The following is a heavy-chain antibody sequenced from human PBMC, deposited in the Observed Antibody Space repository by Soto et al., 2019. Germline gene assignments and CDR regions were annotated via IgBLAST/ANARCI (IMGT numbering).Heavy chain of an antibody. CDR1: AFSFISYA. J-gene: IGHJ4*02. V-gene: IGHV3-23*01. D-gene: IGHD4-17*01. CDR3: SKLGMTTVNREY. Sequence: GESLRLSCVASAFSFISYAMSWVLQAPGKGLEWISTVSGSGGNTYYADSVRGRFTISRDNSKNTLFLQMSNVRAEDTAVYYCSKLGMTTVNREYWCQGTLVTVFS. CDR2: VSGSGGNT.